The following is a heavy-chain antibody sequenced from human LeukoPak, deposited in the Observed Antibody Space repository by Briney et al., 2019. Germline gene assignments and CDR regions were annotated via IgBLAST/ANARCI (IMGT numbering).Heavy chain of an antibody. CDR3: ASLSDYYGSGSYYPPARGGIDY. J-gene: IGHJ4*02. CDR1: GGPFSGYY. CDR2: INHSGST. V-gene: IGHV4-34*01. Sequence: SETLPLTCAVYGGPFSGYYWSWIRQPPGEGLEWFGEINHSGSTNYNPSLKSRVTISVDTSKNQFSLKLSSVTAADTAVYYCASLSDYYGSGSYYPPARGGIDYWGQGTLVTVSS. D-gene: IGHD3-10*01.